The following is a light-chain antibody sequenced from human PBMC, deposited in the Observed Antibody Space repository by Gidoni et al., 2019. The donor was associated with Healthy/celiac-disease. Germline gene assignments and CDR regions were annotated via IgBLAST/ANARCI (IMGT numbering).Light chain of an antibody. V-gene: IGKV4-1*01. J-gene: IGKJ5*01. CDR3: QQYYSTPVT. Sequence: DIVMTQSPDSLAVSLGERATINCKSSQSVLYSSNNKNYLAWYQQKPGQPPKLLIYWASTRESGVPDRFRGSGSGTDFTLTISSLQAEDVAVYYCQQYYSTPVTFGQXTRLEIK. CDR2: WAS. CDR1: QSVLYSSNNKNY.